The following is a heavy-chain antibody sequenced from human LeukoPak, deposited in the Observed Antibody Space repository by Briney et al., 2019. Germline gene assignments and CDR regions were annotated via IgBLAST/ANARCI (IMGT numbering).Heavy chain of an antibody. V-gene: IGHV3-49*04. CDR1: GFTFGDYA. J-gene: IGHJ4*02. CDR2: IRSQIYGGTP. CDR3: TRDQTPYY. Sequence: GGSLRLSCTGSGFTFGDYAMTWVRQAPGKGLEWVGFIRSQIYGGTPEYAASVKGRFTISRDDSEGVAYPQMNSLKTEDTAVYYCTRDQTPYYWGQGTLVTVSS.